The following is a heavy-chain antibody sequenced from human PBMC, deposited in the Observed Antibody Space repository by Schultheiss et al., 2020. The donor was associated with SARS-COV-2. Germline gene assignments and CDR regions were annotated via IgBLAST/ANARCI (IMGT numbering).Heavy chain of an antibody. CDR1: GFTFSSYA. Sequence: GGSLRLSCAASGFTFSSYAMHWVRQAPGKGLEWVSAISGSGGSTYYADSVKGRFTISRDNAKNSLYLQMNSLRAEDTAVYYCARDNYDFWSVTGGMDVWGQGTTVTVSS. D-gene: IGHD3-3*01. CDR3: ARDNYDFWSVTGGMDV. V-gene: IGHV3-21*01. J-gene: IGHJ6*02. CDR2: ISGSGGST.